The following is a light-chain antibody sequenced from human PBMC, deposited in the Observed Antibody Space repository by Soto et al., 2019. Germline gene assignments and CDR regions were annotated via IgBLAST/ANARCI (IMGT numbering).Light chain of an antibody. CDR3: QHYNSYSEA. CDR2: DTS. J-gene: IGKJ1*01. Sequence: EIVLTHSLGTLSLSPCERATLSFRASQSVSSYLAWYQQKPGQAPRLLIYDTSARATGFPDRFSGSGSGTEFTLTISSLQPDDFATYYCQHYNSYSEAFGQGTKVDI. V-gene: IGKV3-15*01. CDR1: QSVSSY.